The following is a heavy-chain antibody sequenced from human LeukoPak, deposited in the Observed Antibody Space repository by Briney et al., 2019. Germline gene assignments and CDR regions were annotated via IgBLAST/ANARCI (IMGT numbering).Heavy chain of an antibody. CDR3: AKVHYDSSGYYLYYFDY. V-gene: IGHV3-23*01. D-gene: IGHD3-22*01. Sequence: PGGSLRLSCAASGFTFSSYAMSWVRQAPGKGLEWVSAISGSGGSTYYADSVKGRFTISRDNSKNTPYLQMNSLRAEDTAVYYCAKVHYDSSGYYLYYFDYWGQGTLVTVSS. J-gene: IGHJ4*02. CDR2: ISGSGGST. CDR1: GFTFSSYA.